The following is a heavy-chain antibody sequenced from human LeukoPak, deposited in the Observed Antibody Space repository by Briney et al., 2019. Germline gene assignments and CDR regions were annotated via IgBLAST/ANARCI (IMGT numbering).Heavy chain of an antibody. Sequence: PGGSLRLSCAASGFTFSSYSMNWVRQAPGKGLEWVSSISCSSSYIYYADSVKGRFTISRDNAKNSLYLQMNSLRAEDTAVYYCARIDSSHYYDSSGYHGSFDYWGQGTLVTVSS. D-gene: IGHD3-22*01. CDR1: GFTFSSYS. CDR2: ISCSSSYI. V-gene: IGHV3-21*01. J-gene: IGHJ4*02. CDR3: ARIDSSHYYDSSGYHGSFDY.